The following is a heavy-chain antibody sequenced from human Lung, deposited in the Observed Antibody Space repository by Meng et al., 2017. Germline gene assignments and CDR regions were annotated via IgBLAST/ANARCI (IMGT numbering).Heavy chain of an antibody. Sequence: QVQPQQWGSGLLKPSDTLSLPCVVSGGSFSDYYWSWIRQPPGKGLEWIGEINHSGSTNYNPSLESRATISVDTSQNNLSLKLSSVTAADSAVYYCARGPTTMAHDFDYWGQGTLVTVSS. CDR2: INHSGST. CDR3: ARGPTTMAHDFDY. D-gene: IGHD4-11*01. J-gene: IGHJ4*02. V-gene: IGHV4-34*01. CDR1: GGSFSDYY.